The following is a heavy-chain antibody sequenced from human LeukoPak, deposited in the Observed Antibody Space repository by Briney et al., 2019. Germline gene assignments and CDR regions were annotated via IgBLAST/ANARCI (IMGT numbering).Heavy chain of an antibody. CDR2: IY. CDR1: GYNFTIYW. Sequence: GESLKISCKGSGYNFTIYWIGWVRQMPGKGLVWMGIIYSPSFQGQVTISADKSISTAYLQWSSLKASDTAMYYCAIFDFLFGEIDNWFDPWGQGTQVTVSS. CDR3: AIFDFLFGEIDNWFDP. J-gene: IGHJ5*02. D-gene: IGHD3-16*01. V-gene: IGHV5-51*01.